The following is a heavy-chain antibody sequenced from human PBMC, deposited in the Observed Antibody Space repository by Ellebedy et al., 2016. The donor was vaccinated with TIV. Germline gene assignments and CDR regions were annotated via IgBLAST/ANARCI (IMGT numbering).Heavy chain of an antibody. CDR2: IYYSGSA. Sequence: MPSETLSLTCAVSGGSIASTNWWSWVRQPPGKGLEWIGSIYYSGSAYYNPSLKSRVTVSVDTSKNQFSLNLSSVTAADTAVYYCARDPALPRGRFDTWGQGTLVTVSS. CDR3: ARDPALPRGRFDT. CDR1: GGSIASTNW. J-gene: IGHJ5*02. V-gene: IGHV4-4*02.